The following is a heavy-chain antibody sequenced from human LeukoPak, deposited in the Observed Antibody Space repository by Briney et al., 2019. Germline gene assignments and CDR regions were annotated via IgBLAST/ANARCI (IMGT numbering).Heavy chain of an antibody. V-gene: IGHV4-59*01. D-gene: IGHD5-24*01. CDR2: IYYSGST. J-gene: IGHJ4*02. CDR3: AKALYGYNYYFDY. CDR1: GGSISSYY. Sequence: SESLSLTCTVSGGSISSYYCSWIRQPPGKGLEWIGYIYYSGSTNYNPSLKSRVTISLDTSKNQFSLRLSSVTAADTAVYYCAKALYGYNYYFDYWGQGTLVTVSS.